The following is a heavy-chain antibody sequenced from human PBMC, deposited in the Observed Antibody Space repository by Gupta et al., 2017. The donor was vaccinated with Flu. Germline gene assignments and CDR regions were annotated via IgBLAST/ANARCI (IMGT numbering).Heavy chain of an antibody. J-gene: IGHJ6*02. CDR3: ARGAYQTSNTWPTTYYSYYRMDV. Sequence: QVHLAQSGAEMKKPGSSVKVSCKTAGATFTSYSVSWVRQAPGQGLEWLGGIIPKLGATHYAQKFQGRVTITADESSRTVYMDLSSLRFEDTAAYYCARGAYQTSNTWPTTYYSYYRMDVWGQGTTVTVAS. CDR1: GATFTSYS. D-gene: IGHD6-13*01. V-gene: IGHV1-69*01. CDR2: IIPKLGAT.